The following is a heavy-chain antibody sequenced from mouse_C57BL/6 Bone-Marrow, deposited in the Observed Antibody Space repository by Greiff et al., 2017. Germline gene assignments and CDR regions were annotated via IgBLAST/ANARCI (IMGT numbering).Heavy chain of an antibody. Sequence: VQLQQSGPGLVKPSPSLSLSCTVSGFSFTSYGVHWVRQSPGKGLEWLGVIWSGGSTDYNAAFISSLSISKDDTKSHVFFNMNSLQADDTAIYYCARNLDYGRERDWGQGTTLTVSS. CDR3: ARNLDYGRERD. CDR2: IWSGGST. D-gene: IGHD1-1*01. J-gene: IGHJ2*01. V-gene: IGHV2-2*01. CDR1: GFSFTSYG.